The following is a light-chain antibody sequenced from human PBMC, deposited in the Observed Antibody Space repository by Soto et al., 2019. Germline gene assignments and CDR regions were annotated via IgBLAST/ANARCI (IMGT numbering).Light chain of an antibody. CDR1: SSNIGAGYD. V-gene: IGLV1-40*01. CDR2: GNS. CDR3: QPYDSSLSAFYV. Sequence: QSVLTQPPSVSGAPGQRVTISCTGSSSNIGAGYDVHWYQQLPGTAPKLLIYGNSNRPSGVPDRFSGSKSGTSASLAITGLQAEDEADYYSQPYDSSLSAFYVFGTGTKVTVL. J-gene: IGLJ1*01.